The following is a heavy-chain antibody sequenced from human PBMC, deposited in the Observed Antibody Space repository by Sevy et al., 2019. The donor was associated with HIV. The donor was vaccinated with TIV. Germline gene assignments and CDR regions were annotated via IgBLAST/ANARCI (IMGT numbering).Heavy chain of an antibody. D-gene: IGHD4-17*01. CDR3: ARHDYGDYIDSY. V-gene: IGHV3-23*01. CDR2: ISGSGGST. CDR1: GFTFSSYA. Sequence: VGSLRLSCAASGFTFSSYAMSWVRQAPGKGLEWVSAISGSGGSTYYADSVKGRFTISRDNSKNTLYLQMNSLRAEDTAVYYCARHDYGDYIDSYWGQGTLVTVSS. J-gene: IGHJ4*02.